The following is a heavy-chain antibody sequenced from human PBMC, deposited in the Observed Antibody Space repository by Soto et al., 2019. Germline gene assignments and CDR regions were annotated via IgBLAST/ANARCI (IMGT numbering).Heavy chain of an antibody. Sequence: AASVKVSCKASGGTFSSYAISWVRRAPGQGLEWMGGIIPIFGTANYAQKFQGRVTITADESTSTAYMELSSLRSEDTAVYYCARYCSSTSCPIPRAFDIWGQGTMVTVSS. J-gene: IGHJ3*02. D-gene: IGHD2-2*01. V-gene: IGHV1-69*13. CDR2: IIPIFGTA. CDR1: GGTFSSYA. CDR3: ARYCSSTSCPIPRAFDI.